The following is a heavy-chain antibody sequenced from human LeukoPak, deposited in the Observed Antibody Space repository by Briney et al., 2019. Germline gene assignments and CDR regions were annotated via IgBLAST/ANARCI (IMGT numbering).Heavy chain of an antibody. V-gene: IGHV3-21*05. CDR1: GFIFSGYG. CDR3: ARGYYDSSGSPSY. Sequence: GTSLRLSCAASGFIFSGYGMHWVRQAPGKGLEWVSYISSSSSYTNYADSVKGRFTISRDNAKNSLYLQMNSLRAEDTAVYYCARGYYDSSGSPSYWGQGALVTVSS. D-gene: IGHD3-22*01. CDR2: ISSSSSYT. J-gene: IGHJ4*02.